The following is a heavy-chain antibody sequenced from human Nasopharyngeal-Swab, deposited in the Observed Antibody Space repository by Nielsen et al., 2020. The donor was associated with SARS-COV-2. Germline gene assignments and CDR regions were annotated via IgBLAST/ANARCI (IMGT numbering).Heavy chain of an antibody. D-gene: IGHD3-22*01. V-gene: IGHV3-21*01. Sequence: VRQAPGKGLEWVSSISSSSSYIYYADSVKGRFTISRDNAKNSLYLQMNSLRAEDTAVYYCARGRAMIVVVDPSGMDVWGQGTTVTVSS. J-gene: IGHJ6*02. CDR3: ARGRAMIVVVDPSGMDV. CDR2: ISSSSSYI.